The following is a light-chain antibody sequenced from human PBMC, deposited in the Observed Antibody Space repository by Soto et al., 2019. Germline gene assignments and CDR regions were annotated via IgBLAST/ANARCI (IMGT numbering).Light chain of an antibody. V-gene: IGLV2-14*01. CDR2: DVR. J-gene: IGLJ1*01. CDR1: SSDVGGYNY. Sequence: QSALTQPASVSGSPGKSITISCTGTSSDVGGYNYGSWYQQHPGKAPKLMIYDVRNRPSGVSNRFSGSKSVNTASLTISGLQAEDEADYYCSSYTTISTYVFGTGTKLTVL. CDR3: SSYTTISTYV.